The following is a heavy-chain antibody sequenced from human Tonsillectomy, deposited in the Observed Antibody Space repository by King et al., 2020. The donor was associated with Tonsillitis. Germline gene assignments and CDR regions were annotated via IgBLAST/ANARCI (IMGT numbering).Heavy chain of an antibody. Sequence: VQLVESGGGVVQPGRSLRLSCAASGFTFSSYGMHWVRQAPGKGLEWVAVISYDGSDRYYADSVKGRFTISRDNSKNTLYLQMNSLRAEDTAVYYCAKVSQYSSSWSVYYYGMDVWGQGTTVTVSS. D-gene: IGHD6-13*01. V-gene: IGHV3-30*18. CDR2: ISYDGSDR. CDR1: GFTFSSYG. J-gene: IGHJ6*02. CDR3: AKVSQYSSSWSVYYYGMDV.